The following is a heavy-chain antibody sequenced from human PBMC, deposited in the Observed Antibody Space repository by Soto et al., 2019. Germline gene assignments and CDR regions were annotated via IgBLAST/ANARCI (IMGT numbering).Heavy chain of an antibody. V-gene: IGHV3-30*03. CDR3: ARPKGVRYDFWSGYSGQFDY. J-gene: IGHJ4*02. Sequence: QVQLVESGGGVVQPGRSLRLSCAASGFTFSSYGMHWVRQAPGKGLEWVAVISYDGSNKYYADSVKGRFTISRDNSKNTLYLQTTSLRAEDTAVYYFARPKGVRYDFWSGYSGQFDYWGQVTLVTVSS. D-gene: IGHD3-3*01. CDR1: GFTFSSYG. CDR2: ISYDGSNK.